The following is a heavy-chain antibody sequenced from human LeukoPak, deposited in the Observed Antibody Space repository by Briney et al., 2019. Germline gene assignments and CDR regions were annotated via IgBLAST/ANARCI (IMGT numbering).Heavy chain of an antibody. V-gene: IGHV3-49*04. J-gene: IGHJ4*02. D-gene: IGHD2-21*02. Sequence: PGGSLRLSCAASGFTFDDYAMHWVRQAPGKGLEWVGFIRSKTYGGTTEYAASVKGSVTVSRDDSKNIAYLQMNSLKSEDSAVYFCARIWVRSCGGDCYSGADFWGQGTLVTVSS. CDR3: ARIWVRSCGGDCYSGADF. CDR2: IRSKTYGGTT. CDR1: GFTFDDYA.